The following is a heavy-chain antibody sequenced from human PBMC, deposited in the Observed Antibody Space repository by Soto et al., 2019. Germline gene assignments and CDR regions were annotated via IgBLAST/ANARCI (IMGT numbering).Heavy chain of an antibody. CDR3: AKHQYSFAHYIDP. J-gene: IGHJ5*02. Sequence: EVQLLASGGGLVQPGGSLTRSCAASGFDFSGYAMSWVRQAPGKGLQWVSVITGGGTSIYYGDSVKGRVSIARDKSSNTLFLHMHSLRAEDTALYYCAKHQYSFAHYIDPWGQGTHVTVSS. D-gene: IGHD4-4*01. CDR1: GFDFSGYA. V-gene: IGHV3-23*01. CDR2: ITGGGTSI.